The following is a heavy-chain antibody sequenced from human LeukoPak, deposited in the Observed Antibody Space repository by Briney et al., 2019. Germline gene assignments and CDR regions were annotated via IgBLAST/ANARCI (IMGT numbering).Heavy chain of an antibody. J-gene: IGHJ6*02. Sequence: SETLSLTCTVSGVSISSSGYYWSWIRQHPGKGLEWIGYIYYNGNTNYSPSLKSRVTMSVDTSKNLFSLKVSSVTAADTAVYYCARGRSNYYGMDVWGQGTTVTVSS. CDR2: IYYNGNT. D-gene: IGHD1-26*01. CDR1: GVSISSSGYY. CDR3: ARGRSNYYGMDV. V-gene: IGHV4-61*08.